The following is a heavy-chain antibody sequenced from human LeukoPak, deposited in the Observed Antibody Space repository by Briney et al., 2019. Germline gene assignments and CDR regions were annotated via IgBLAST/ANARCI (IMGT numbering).Heavy chain of an antibody. V-gene: IGHV4-59*01. CDR2: IYYSGST. CDR1: GGSISSYY. J-gene: IGHJ4*02. Sequence: SETLSLTCTVSGGSISSYYWSWIRQPPGKGLEWIGYIYYSGSTNYNPSLKSRVTISVDTSKNQFSLKLSSVTAADTAVYYCARGWEIVGATPLDYWGQGTLVTVSS. CDR3: ARGWEIVGATPLDY. D-gene: IGHD1-26*01.